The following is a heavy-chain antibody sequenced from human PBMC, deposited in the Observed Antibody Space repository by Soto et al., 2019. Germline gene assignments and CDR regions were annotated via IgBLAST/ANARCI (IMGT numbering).Heavy chain of an antibody. CDR2: ISYDGSNK. D-gene: IGHD6-13*01. V-gene: IGHV3-30-3*01. CDR3: AREVAAAGFDY. CDR1: GFTFSSYA. J-gene: IGHJ4*02. Sequence: GGSLRLSCAASGFTFSSYAMHWVRQAPGKGLEWVAVISYDGSNKYYADSVKGRFTISRDNSKNTLYLQMNSLRAEDTAVYYCAREVAAAGFDYWGQGTLVTVS.